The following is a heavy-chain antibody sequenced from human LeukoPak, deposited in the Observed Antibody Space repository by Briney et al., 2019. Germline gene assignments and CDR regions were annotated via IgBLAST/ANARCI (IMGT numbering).Heavy chain of an antibody. Sequence: GGSLRLSCAASGYTFSSYAMSWVRQAPGKGLEWVSAISGSGGSTYYADSVKGRFTISRDNSKNTLYLQMNSLRAEDTAVYYCAKGYSSSWRGNYFDYWGQGTLVTVSS. J-gene: IGHJ4*02. CDR3: AKGYSSSWRGNYFDY. CDR1: GYTFSSYA. D-gene: IGHD6-13*01. CDR2: ISGSGGST. V-gene: IGHV3-23*01.